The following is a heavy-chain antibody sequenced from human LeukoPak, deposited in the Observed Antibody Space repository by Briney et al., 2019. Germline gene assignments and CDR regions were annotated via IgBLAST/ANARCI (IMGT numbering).Heavy chain of an antibody. Sequence: GGSLRLSYAAFGFTFSTHSMSWVRQAPGKRLEWVSSISSSSSHIYYADSMKGRFTVSRDNAKNSLFLQMNSLRAEDTAVYYCARDFRTQLDGYSPPYHFDYWGQGALVTVSS. CDR3: ARDFRTQLDGYSPPYHFDY. CDR2: ISSSSSHI. CDR1: GFTFSTHS. V-gene: IGHV3-21*01. J-gene: IGHJ4*02. D-gene: IGHD5-24*01.